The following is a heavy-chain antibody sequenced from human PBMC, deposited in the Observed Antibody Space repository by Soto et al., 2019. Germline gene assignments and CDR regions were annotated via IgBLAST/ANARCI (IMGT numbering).Heavy chain of an antibody. CDR3: LRDIPPYCSGGSCQDY. CDR1: GGTFSSYT. J-gene: IGHJ4*02. D-gene: IGHD2-15*01. V-gene: IGHV1-69*04. Sequence: SVKVSCKASGGTFSSYTISWVRQAPGQGLEWMGRIIPILGIANYAQKFQGRVTITADKSTSTAYMELSSLRSEDTAVYYCLRDIPPYCSGGSCQDYWGQGTLVTVSS. CDR2: IIPILGIA.